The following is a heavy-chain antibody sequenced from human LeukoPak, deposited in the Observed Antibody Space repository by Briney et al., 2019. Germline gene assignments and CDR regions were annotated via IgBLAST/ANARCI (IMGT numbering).Heavy chain of an antibody. V-gene: IGHV4-34*01. Sequence: PSETLSLTCAVYGGSFSGYYWSWIRQPPGKGLEWIGEINHSGSTNYNPSLKSRVTISVDTSKNQFSLKLSSVTAADTAVYYCARVTGTGGVRYFDWSYNWFDPWGQGTLVTVSS. J-gene: IGHJ5*02. CDR3: ARVTGTGGVRYFDWSYNWFDP. CDR2: INHSGST. CDR1: GGSFSGYY. D-gene: IGHD3-9*01.